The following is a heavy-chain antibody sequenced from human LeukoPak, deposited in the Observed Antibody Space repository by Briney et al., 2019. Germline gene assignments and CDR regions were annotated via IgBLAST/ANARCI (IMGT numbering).Heavy chain of an antibody. V-gene: IGHV3-30-3*01. J-gene: IGHJ6*03. Sequence: QPGGSLRLSCEASGFTFSNYVIHWVRQAPGKGLEWLAVISYDGTNKYYTDSVKGRFTISRDHSKTTVDLQMDSLGGADTAVYYCARSPTYYYMDGWGKGTTVTVSS. CDR2: ISYDGTNK. CDR1: GFTFSNYV. CDR3: ARSPTYYYMDG.